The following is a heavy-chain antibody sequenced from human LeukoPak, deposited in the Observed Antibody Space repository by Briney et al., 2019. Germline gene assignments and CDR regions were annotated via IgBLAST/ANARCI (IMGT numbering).Heavy chain of an antibody. V-gene: IGHV3-66*01. CDR3: AEGTSVAGTIFGY. D-gene: IGHD6-19*01. CDR1: GFAVGTNY. J-gene: IGHJ4*02. Sequence: GGSLRLSCAATGFAVGTNYVSWVRQAPGKGLEWVSVIYGGGTTYYADSVKGRFVIARDNPKNTVYLQMSSLRVEDTAVYYCAEGTSVAGTIFGYWGQGTLVTVSS. CDR2: IYGGGTT.